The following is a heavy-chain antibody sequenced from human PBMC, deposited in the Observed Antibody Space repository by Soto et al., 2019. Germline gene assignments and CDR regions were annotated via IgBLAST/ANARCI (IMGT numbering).Heavy chain of an antibody. J-gene: IGHJ6*02. CDR1: GFTFEDYA. V-gene: IGHV3-9*01. Sequence: PGGSLRLSCAASGFTFEDYAMHGVRQAPGKGLEWVSGISWNSGSIGYADSVKGRFTISRDNAKNSLYLQMNSLRAEDTALYYCAKDISPKSYYYYGMDVWGQGTTVTVSS. CDR3: AKDISPKSYYYYGMDV. CDR2: ISWNSGSI.